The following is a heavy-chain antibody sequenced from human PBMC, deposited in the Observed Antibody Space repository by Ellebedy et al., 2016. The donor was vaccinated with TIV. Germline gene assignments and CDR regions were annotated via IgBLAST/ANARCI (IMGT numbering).Heavy chain of an antibody. V-gene: IGHV4-34*01. CDR1: GGSFSGYY. D-gene: IGHD3-9*01. Sequence: GSLRLSXAVYGGSFSGYYWSWIRQPPGKGLEWIGEINHSGSTNYNPSLKSRVTISVDTSKNQFSLKLSSVTAADTAVYYCARGYFAFDIWGQGTMVTVSS. J-gene: IGHJ3*02. CDR2: INHSGST. CDR3: ARGYFAFDI.